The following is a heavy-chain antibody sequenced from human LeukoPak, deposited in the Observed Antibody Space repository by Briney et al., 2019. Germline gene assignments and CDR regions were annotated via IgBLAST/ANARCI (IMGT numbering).Heavy chain of an antibody. CDR1: GFTFSSYA. D-gene: IGHD3-10*01. J-gene: IGHJ6*03. V-gene: IGHV3-23*01. CDR2: ISGSGGST. CDR3: AKVYGSGSYYLDYMDV. Sequence: GGSLRLSCAASGFTFSSYAMSWVRQAPGKGLEWVSAISGSGGSTYYADSVKGRFTISRDNSKNTLYLQMNSLRAEDTAVYYCAKVYGSGSYYLDYMDVWGKGTTATVSS.